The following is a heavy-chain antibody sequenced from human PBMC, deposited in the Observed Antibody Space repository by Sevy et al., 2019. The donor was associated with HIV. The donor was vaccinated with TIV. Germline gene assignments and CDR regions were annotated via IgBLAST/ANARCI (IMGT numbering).Heavy chain of an antibody. Sequence: ETLSLTCTVSGGSISSYYWSWIRQPPGKGLEWIGYIYYSGSTNYNPSLKSRVTISVDTSKNQFSLKLSSVTAADTAVYYCARDFPYGSGSYFDYWGQGTLVTVSS. CDR2: IYYSGST. V-gene: IGHV4-59*01. D-gene: IGHD3-10*01. CDR1: GGSISSYY. CDR3: ARDFPYGSGSYFDY. J-gene: IGHJ4*02.